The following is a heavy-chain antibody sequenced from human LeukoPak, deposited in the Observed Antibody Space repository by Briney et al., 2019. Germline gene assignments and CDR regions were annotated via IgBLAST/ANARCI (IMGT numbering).Heavy chain of an antibody. J-gene: IGHJ6*03. D-gene: IGHD3-3*01. V-gene: IGHV3-43*02. CDR1: GFTFDDYA. CDR3: AKDKGSHYDFWSGSYYYIDV. Sequence: PGGSLRLSCAASGFTFDDYAMHWVRQAPGKGLEWVSLISGDGISTYYADSVKGRFTISRDNSKNSLYVQMNSLRSEDTALYYCAKDKGSHYDFWSGSYYYIDVWGKGTTVTVSS. CDR2: ISGDGIST.